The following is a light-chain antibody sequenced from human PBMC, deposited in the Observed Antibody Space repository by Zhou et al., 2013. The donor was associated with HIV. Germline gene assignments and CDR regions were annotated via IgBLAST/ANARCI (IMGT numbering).Light chain of an antibody. V-gene: IGKV3-20*01. Sequence: EIVLTQFPGTLSLSPGEGVTLSCTASQNVNNNYLAWYQQKFGQVPRLLIYGASKRATDIPDRFSGSGSGTDFTLTISSLQPEDFATYYCQQYLAYPLTFGGGTKVEIE. CDR1: QNVNNNY. J-gene: IGKJ4*01. CDR2: GAS. CDR3: QQYLAYPLT.